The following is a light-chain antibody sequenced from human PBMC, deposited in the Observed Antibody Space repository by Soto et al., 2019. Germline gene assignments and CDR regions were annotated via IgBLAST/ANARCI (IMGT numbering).Light chain of an antibody. V-gene: IGKV3-15*01. J-gene: IGKJ4*01. CDR3: QQYNKWPLT. CDR2: SAS. CDR1: ESVSSN. Sequence: EIVMTQSPATLSVSQGERATLSCRASESVSSNLAWYQQKPGQAPRLLIYSASARATGIPARFRGSGSGTEFTLTISSLQSEDFAVYYCQQYNKWPLTFGGGTKVEIK.